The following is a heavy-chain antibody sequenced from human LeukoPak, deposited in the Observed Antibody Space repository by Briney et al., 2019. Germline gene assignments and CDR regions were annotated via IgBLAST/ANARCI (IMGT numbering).Heavy chain of an antibody. D-gene: IGHD5-18*01. J-gene: IGHJ4*02. V-gene: IGHV3-49*04. Sequence: QPGRSLRLSCTASGFTFGDYAMGWVRQAPGKGLGWVGFIRSKAYGGTTEYAASVKGRFTISTDDSKSNAYLQMNSLKTEDTAVYSCVRVVTRVIFDYWGQGTLVTVSS. CDR2: IRSKAYGGTT. CDR1: GFTFGDYA. CDR3: VRVVTRVIFDY.